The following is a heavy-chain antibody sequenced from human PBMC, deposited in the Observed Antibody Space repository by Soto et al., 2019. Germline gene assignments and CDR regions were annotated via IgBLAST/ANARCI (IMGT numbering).Heavy chain of an antibody. CDR2: ISSSSSTI. J-gene: IGHJ3*02. CDR1: GFTFSSYS. Sequence: GGSLRLSCAASGFTFSSYSMNWVRQAPGKGLEWVSYISSSSSTIYYADSVKGRFTISRDNAKNSLYLQMNSLRDEDTAVYYCARDWAGQYYGSGSYYKGHDAFDIWGQGTMVTVSS. CDR3: ARDWAGQYYGSGSYYKGHDAFDI. D-gene: IGHD3-10*01. V-gene: IGHV3-48*02.